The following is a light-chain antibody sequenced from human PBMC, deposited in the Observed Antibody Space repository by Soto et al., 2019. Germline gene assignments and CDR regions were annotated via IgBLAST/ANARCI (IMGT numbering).Light chain of an antibody. CDR2: GAS. Sequence: DIVLTQSPGTLSLSPGERATLSCRASQSVRSGYLAWYQQKPGQAPRLLIYGASSRATGIPDRVSGSGSGTDFTLTISRLEPEDFAVYYCQQYGSSTWTFGQGTKVDI. CDR1: QSVRSGY. V-gene: IGKV3-20*01. CDR3: QQYGSSTWT. J-gene: IGKJ1*01.